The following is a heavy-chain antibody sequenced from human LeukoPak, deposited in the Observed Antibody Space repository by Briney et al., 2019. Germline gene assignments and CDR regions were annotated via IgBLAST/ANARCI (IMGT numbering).Heavy chain of an antibody. J-gene: IGHJ4*02. CDR3: ARQTGSGLFILP. CDR1: GGSISSSPYY. V-gene: IGHV4-39*01. D-gene: IGHD3/OR15-3a*01. Sequence: SETLSLTCTVSGGSISSSPYYWGWIRQPPGKGLEWIGSIYYSGTTHYNPSLESRVTISVDTSKNQFSLRLTSVTAADTAVYYCARQTGSGLFILPGGQGTLVTVSS. CDR2: IYYSGTT.